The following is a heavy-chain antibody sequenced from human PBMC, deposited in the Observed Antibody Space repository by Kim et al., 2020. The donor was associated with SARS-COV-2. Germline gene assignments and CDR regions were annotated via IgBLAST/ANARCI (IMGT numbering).Heavy chain of an antibody. V-gene: IGHV3-30*07. J-gene: IGHJ6*02. Sequence: ADSVKGRFTTARDNSKNPLYRQMNSLRAEDTAVFYCARDLKKNYYYYGMDVWGQGTTVTVSS. CDR3: ARDLKKNYYYYGMDV.